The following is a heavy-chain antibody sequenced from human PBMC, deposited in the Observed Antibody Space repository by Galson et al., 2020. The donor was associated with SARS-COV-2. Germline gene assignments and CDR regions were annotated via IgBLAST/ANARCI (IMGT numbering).Heavy chain of an antibody. CDR3: ARNPGITIFGVVINMYFDY. CDR2: LYTSGST. J-gene: IGHJ4*02. D-gene: IGHD3-3*01. V-gene: IGHV4-61*02. Sequence: SETLSLTCTVSGGSISSGSYYWSWIRQPAGKGLEWIGRLYTSGSTNYNPSLKSRVTISVDTSKNQFSLKLSSVTAADTAVYYCARNPGITIFGVVINMYFDYWGQGTLVTVSS. CDR1: GGSISSGSYY.